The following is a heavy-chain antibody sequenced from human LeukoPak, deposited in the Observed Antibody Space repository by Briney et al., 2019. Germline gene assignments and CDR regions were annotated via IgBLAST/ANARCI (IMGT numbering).Heavy chain of an antibody. V-gene: IGHV3-30*14. Sequence: GRSLRLSCAASGFTFSSYAMHWVRQAPGKGLEWVAVISYDGSNKYYADSVKGRFTISRDNSKNTVYLQMNSLRAEDTAVYYCAKGAAWQQQLIVGPYFDYWGQGTLVTVSS. CDR1: GFTFSSYA. J-gene: IGHJ4*02. CDR2: ISYDGSNK. CDR3: AKGAAWQQQLIVGPYFDY. D-gene: IGHD6-13*01.